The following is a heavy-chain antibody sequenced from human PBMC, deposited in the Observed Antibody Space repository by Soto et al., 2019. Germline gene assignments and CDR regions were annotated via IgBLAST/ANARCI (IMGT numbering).Heavy chain of an antibody. CDR2: IYDSGST. J-gene: IGHJ5*02. D-gene: IGHD6-13*01. V-gene: IGHV4-31*03. Sequence: QVQLQESGPGLVKPSQTLSLTCTVSGGSISSGGYYWSWIRQHPGKGLGWIGYIYDSGSTYYNPSLKGRVTISVDTSKNQFSLKLSSVTAADTAVYYCARRSIAAAGWWFDPWGQGTLVTVSS. CDR1: GGSISSGGYY. CDR3: ARRSIAAAGWWFDP.